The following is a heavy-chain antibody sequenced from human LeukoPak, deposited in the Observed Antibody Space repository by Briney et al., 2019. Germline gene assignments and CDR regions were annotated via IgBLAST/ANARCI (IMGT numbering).Heavy chain of an antibody. CDR2: ISSSGSTI. J-gene: IGHJ6*02. CDR1: GFTFSSYE. V-gene: IGHV3-48*03. CDR3: AGDFRSYDSSGYEPFYYYGMDV. Sequence: PGGSLRLSCAASGFTFSSYEMNWVRQAPGKGLEWVSYISSSGSTIYYADSVKGRFTISRDNAKNSLYLQMNSLRAEDTAVYYCAGDFRSYDSSGYEPFYYYGMDVWGQGTTVTVSS. D-gene: IGHD3-22*01.